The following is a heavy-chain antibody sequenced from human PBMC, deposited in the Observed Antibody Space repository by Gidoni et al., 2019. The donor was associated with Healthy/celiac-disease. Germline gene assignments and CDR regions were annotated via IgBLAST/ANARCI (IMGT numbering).Heavy chain of an antibody. CDR1: GFTFSSYS. V-gene: IGHV3-21*01. Sequence: EVQLVESGGGLVKPGGSLRLSCAASGFTFSSYSMNWVRQAPGKGLEWVSSISSSSSYIYYADSVKGRFTISRDNAKNSLYLQMHSLRAEDTAVYYCARDQDYYYYGMDVWGQGTTVAVSS. CDR3: ARDQDYYYYGMDV. J-gene: IGHJ6*02. CDR2: ISSSSSYI.